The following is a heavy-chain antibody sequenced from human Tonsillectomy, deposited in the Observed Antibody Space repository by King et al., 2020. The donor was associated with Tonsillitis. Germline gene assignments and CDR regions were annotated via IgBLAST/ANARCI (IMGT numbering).Heavy chain of an antibody. Sequence: VQLVESGGGVVQPGRSLRLSCAASGFTFSSYGMHWVRQAPGKGLEWVAVISYDGSNKYYADSVKGRFTISRDNSKNTLYLQMNSLRAEDTAVYYCAKDLISYYYGSGSYVGPPNYYYGMDVWGQGTTVTVSS. CDR2: ISYDGSNK. V-gene: IGHV3-30*18. CDR1: GFTFSSYG. D-gene: IGHD3-10*01. CDR3: AKDLISYYYGSGSYVGPPNYYYGMDV. J-gene: IGHJ6*02.